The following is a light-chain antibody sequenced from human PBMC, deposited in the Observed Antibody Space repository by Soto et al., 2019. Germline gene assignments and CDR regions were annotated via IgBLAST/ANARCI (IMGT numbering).Light chain of an antibody. Sequence: EIVLTQSPGSLSLFPGERATLSCRASQTVGRNYLAWFQRKPGQAPRLLIYDASTRATGIPDKFGGSGSGTDFTLTISRLEPEDFAVYYCQQYVNSPITFGQGTRLEIK. CDR2: DAS. J-gene: IGKJ5*01. CDR1: QTVGRNY. V-gene: IGKV3-20*01. CDR3: QQYVNSPIT.